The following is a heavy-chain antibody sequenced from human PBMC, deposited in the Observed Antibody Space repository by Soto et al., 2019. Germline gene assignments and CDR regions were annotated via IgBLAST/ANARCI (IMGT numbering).Heavy chain of an antibody. D-gene: IGHD4-17*01. J-gene: IGHJ4*02. Sequence: QVQLQESGPGLVKPSQTLSLTCDVSGASVTRAGSYWGWIRQRPGQGLEWIGYIYFDGTTYYNPSLKSRVIISADTSRNQFSLSLSFLTAADTAVYYCATITTVTTFDYWGQGTLVTVSS. V-gene: IGHV4-31*11. CDR3: ATITTVTTFDY. CDR2: IYFDGTT. CDR1: GASVTRAGSY.